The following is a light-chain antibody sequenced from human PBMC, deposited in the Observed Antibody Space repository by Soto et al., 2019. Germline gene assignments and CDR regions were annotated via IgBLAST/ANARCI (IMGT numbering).Light chain of an antibody. J-gene: IGKJ5*01. Sequence: EIVLTQSPATLSSSPGERATLSCRASQSVRSSLAWYQQKPGQAPRLLIYGASNRAGGIPARFSGSGSGTDFTLTISSLEPEDFAVYYCQQRSNWPVTFGQGTRLEIK. V-gene: IGKV3-11*01. CDR1: QSVRSS. CDR3: QQRSNWPVT. CDR2: GAS.